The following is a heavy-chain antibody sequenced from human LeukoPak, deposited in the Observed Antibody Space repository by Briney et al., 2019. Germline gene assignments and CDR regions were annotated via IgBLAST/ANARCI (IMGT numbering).Heavy chain of an antibody. J-gene: IGHJ4*02. V-gene: IGHV4-39*07. CDR3: ARGGSIAVAGFFDY. Sequence: PSETLSLTCAVSGGSISSSNHYWGWVRQPPGKGLEWIGEIYHSGSTNYNPSLKSRVTISVDKSKNQFSLKLSSVTAADTAVYYCARGGSIAVAGFFDYWGQGTLVTVSS. CDR2: IYHSGST. D-gene: IGHD6-19*01. CDR1: GGSISSSNHY.